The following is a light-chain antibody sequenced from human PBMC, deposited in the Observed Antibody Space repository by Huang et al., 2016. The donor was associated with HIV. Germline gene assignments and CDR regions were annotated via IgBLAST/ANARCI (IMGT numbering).Light chain of an antibody. CDR1: QSVSSNY. J-gene: IGKJ3*01. Sequence: EIVLTQSPGTLSLSPGDTATLSCRASQSVSSNYLAWYQHKPGQAPRLLIYGASSRATGIPDRFSGSGSGTALTLTIGRLEPEDFAVYYCQHYGSSPGAFGPGTKVDIK. CDR2: GAS. V-gene: IGKV3-20*01. CDR3: QHYGSSPGA.